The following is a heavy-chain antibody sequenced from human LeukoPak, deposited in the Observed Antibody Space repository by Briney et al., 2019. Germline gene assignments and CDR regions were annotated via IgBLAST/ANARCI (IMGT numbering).Heavy chain of an antibody. J-gene: IGHJ4*02. CDR2: IYTSGST. CDR1: GGSFSSYY. CDR3: ARERPSRYYFDY. D-gene: IGHD1-14*01. Sequence: PSETLSLTCTVSGGSFSSYYWNWIRQPAGKGLEWIGRIYTSGSTNYNPSFKSRVTMSVDTSKNQFSLKLASVTAADTAVYYCARERPSRYYFDYWGQGTLVTVSS. V-gene: IGHV4-4*07.